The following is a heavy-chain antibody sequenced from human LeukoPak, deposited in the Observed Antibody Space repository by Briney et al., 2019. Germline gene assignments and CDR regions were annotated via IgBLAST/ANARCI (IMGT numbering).Heavy chain of an antibody. Sequence: GESLKISCKGSGYSFTNYWIGWVRQMPGKGLEWMGIIYPGDSDTRYSPSFQGQVTISADKSISTAFLQWSSLKASDTAMYYCHARFGELLGYYYGMDVWGQGTTVTVSS. CDR1: GYSFTNYW. CDR3: HARFGELLGYYYGMDV. J-gene: IGHJ6*02. V-gene: IGHV5-51*01. D-gene: IGHD3-10*01. CDR2: IYPGDSDT.